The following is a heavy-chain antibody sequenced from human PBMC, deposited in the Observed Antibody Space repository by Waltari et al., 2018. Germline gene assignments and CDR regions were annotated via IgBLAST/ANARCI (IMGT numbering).Heavy chain of an antibody. CDR2: IYSGGRT. D-gene: IGHD6-6*01. V-gene: IGHV3-53*01. J-gene: IGHJ4*01. Sequence: EVQLVESGGGLIQPGGSLRLSCAAAGFTTNYNYMTWVRPAPGKGLEWVSVIYSGGRTDYPLSMKGRVTISRDTYKNLVFLEMKSLRAEDTAVYYCARGETAVLDYWGHGTLVTVSS. CDR3: ARGETAVLDY. CDR1: GFTTNYNY.